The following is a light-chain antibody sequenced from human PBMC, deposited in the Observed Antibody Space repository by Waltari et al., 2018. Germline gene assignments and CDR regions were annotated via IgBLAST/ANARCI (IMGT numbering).Light chain of an antibody. CDR3: QQRSEWPIT. Sequence: DIVLTQSPVTLSVSPGERVTLSCRASQSVGSQLAWYQHKAGQAPRLLIHDVYNRAAGIPARFSGSGSGTDFSLTINSPEPEDSAVYFCQQRSEWPITFGGGTKVEIK. CDR1: QSVGSQ. V-gene: IGKV3-11*01. CDR2: DVY. J-gene: IGKJ4*01.